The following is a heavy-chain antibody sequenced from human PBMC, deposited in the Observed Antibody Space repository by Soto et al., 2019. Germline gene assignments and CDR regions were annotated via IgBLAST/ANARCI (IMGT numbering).Heavy chain of an antibody. CDR3: AKGKGVGATPDGANC. CDR1: GFTFSRYG. Sequence: EVQVLESGGGLVQPGGSLRLSCAASGFTFSRYGMNWVRQAPGKGLEWVSGVRSDGDTTYNADSVKGRSTVSRDNFKNTVDLQMNSLRVEDTAVYYCAKGKGVGATPDGANCWGQGTLVTVSS. V-gene: IGHV3-23*01. CDR2: VRSDGDTT. J-gene: IGHJ4*02. D-gene: IGHD1-26*01.